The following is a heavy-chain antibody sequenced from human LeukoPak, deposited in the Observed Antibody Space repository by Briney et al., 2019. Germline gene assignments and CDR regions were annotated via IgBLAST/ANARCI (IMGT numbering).Heavy chain of an antibody. CDR1: GFIFSDYY. CDR3: ARVRTFGGVIAA. Sequence: PGGSLRLSCAASGFIFSDYYMSWIRQAPGKGLEWVSYISSSTSTTNYADSVKGRFTISRDNAKNSLYLQMNSLRAEDTAVYYCARVRTFGGVIAAWGQGTLVTVSS. D-gene: IGHD3-16*02. J-gene: IGHJ4*02. CDR2: ISSSTSTT. V-gene: IGHV3-11*05.